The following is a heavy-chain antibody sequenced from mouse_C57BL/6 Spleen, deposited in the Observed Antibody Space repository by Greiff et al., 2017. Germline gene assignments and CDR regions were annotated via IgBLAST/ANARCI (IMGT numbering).Heavy chain of an antibody. CDR3: ARRGSYYYGSSYVGYFDV. D-gene: IGHD1-1*01. V-gene: IGHV8-12*01. J-gene: IGHJ1*03. Sequence: QVTLKESGPGILQSSQTLSLTCSFSGFSLSTSGMGVSWIRQPSGKGLEWLAHIYWDDDKRYNPSLKSRLTISKDTSRNQVFLKITSVDTADTATYYCARRGSYYYGSSYVGYFDVWGTGTTVTVSS. CDR2: IYWDDDK. CDR1: GFSLSTSGMG.